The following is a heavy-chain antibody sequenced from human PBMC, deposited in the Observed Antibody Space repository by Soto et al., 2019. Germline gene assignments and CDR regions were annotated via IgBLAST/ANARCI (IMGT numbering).Heavy chain of an antibody. D-gene: IGHD6-19*01. CDR3: ATLRFGIAVASDIYFDY. CDR2: ISAYNGNT. Sequence: QVQLVQSGAEVKKPGASVKVSCKASGYTFTSYGISWVRQAPGQGLEWMGWISAYNGNTNYAQKLHGTVNMTTDTSTSTAYMELMSLRSADKAVYYCATLRFGIAVASDIYFDYWGQGTLVTVSS. CDR1: GYTFTSYG. V-gene: IGHV1-18*01. J-gene: IGHJ4*02.